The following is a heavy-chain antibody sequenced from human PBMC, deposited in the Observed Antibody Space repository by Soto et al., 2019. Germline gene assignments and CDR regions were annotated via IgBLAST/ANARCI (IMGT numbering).Heavy chain of an antibody. Sequence: QVQLVEPGGGVVQPGKSLRLSCAASGFTFSTFGMHWVRQAPGKGLEWLAVISFDGSYQYYADSVKGRFTISRDNSKNTLYLQVNSLTAEDTAVFYCAKDMSRGGLLFFDHWGQGTLVTVSS. D-gene: IGHD2-15*01. CDR1: GFTFSTFG. V-gene: IGHV3-30*18. J-gene: IGHJ4*02. CDR2: ISFDGSYQ. CDR3: AKDMSRGGLLFFDH.